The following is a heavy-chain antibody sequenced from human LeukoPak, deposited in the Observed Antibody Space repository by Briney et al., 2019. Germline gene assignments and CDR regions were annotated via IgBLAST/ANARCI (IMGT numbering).Heavy chain of an antibody. CDR3: AKDRYDTSVWPYYYAMDV. J-gene: IGHJ6*02. D-gene: IGHD3-22*01. Sequence: GGSLRLSCAASGFIFSTFAMTWVRQAPGKGLDWVSYITASGTTYYADSVKGRFTISRDISNNTLYLQMNGLRAEDTALYYCAKDRYDTSVWPYYYAMDVWGQGTTVTVSS. CDR1: GFIFSTFA. CDR2: ITASGTT. V-gene: IGHV3-23*01.